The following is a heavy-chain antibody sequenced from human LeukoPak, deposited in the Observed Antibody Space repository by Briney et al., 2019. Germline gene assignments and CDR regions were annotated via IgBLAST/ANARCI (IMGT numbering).Heavy chain of an antibody. CDR3: AKGVSRWAFDI. J-gene: IGHJ3*02. CDR1: GFTVSSNY. V-gene: IGHV3-66*01. Sequence: GGSLRLSCAASGFTVSSNYMSWVRQAPGKGLEWVSVIYSGGSTYYADSVKGRFTISRDNSKNTLYLQMNSLRAEDTAIYYCAKGVSRWAFDIWGRGTMVTVSS. D-gene: IGHD6-13*01. CDR2: IYSGGST.